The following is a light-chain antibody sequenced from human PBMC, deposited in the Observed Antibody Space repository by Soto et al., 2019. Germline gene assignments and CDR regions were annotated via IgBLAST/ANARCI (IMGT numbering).Light chain of an antibody. CDR2: DVS. J-gene: IGLJ1*01. CDR3: SSYTSSNSSYL. V-gene: IGLV2-14*01. Sequence: QSALTQPASVSGSPGQSIAISCTGANSDLGDYDYVSWYQQRPGEAPKLMIYDVSNRPSGVSDRFSGSKSGNTASLTISGLEAEDEADYYCSSYTSSNSSYLFGAGTKLTVL. CDR1: NSDLGDYDY.